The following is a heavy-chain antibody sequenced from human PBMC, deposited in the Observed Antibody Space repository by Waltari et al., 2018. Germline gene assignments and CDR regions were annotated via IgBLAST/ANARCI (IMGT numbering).Heavy chain of an antibody. J-gene: IGHJ3*02. D-gene: IGHD6-13*01. CDR1: GDSIGSCSYS. Sequence: QLPLRESGPGLLKPSETLSLPCSVPGDSIGSCSYSWVWLRPAPGKGLEWIGSIYFAGRTYYNPSLKSRLTISVDTSKNQFSLRLSSVTAADTAVYYCAREVGGSSWSTTPRGDAFDIWGQGTMVTVSS. CDR3: AREVGGSSWSTTPRGDAFDI. V-gene: IGHV4-39*07. CDR2: IYFAGRT.